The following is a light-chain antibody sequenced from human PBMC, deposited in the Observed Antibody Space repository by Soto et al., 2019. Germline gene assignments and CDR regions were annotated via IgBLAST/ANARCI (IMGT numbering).Light chain of an antibody. CDR3: QQSVSTPRT. CDR2: AAS. V-gene: IGKV1-39*01. J-gene: IGKJ2*02. Sequence: DIQMTQSPSSLSASVGDRVTITCRASQSISTYLNWYQQKVGKAPKLLIYAASSLQRGVPSRFSGSGSGTDFALTISSLQPEDFATYYCQQSVSTPRTFGQGTKLEIK. CDR1: QSISTY.